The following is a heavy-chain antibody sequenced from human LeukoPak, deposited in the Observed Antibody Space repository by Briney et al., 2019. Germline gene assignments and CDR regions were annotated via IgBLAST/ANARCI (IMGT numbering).Heavy chain of an antibody. CDR2: LSGGGGST. CDR3: AKVSSDWYYFDY. J-gene: IGHJ4*02. CDR1: GFTFSTYD. D-gene: IGHD6-19*01. V-gene: IGHV3-23*01. Sequence: PGGSLRLSCAASGFTFSTYDMSWVRQPPGKGLEWVSGLSGGGGSTYYADSVKGRFTISRDNSKNTLYLQMNSLRAEDTAVYYCAKVSSDWYYFDYWGQGTLVTVSS.